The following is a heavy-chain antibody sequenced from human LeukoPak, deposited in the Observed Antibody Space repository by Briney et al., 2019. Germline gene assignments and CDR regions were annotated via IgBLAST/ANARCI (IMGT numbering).Heavy chain of an antibody. D-gene: IGHD3-22*01. V-gene: IGHV3-21*01. Sequence: LGGSLRLSCAASGFTFSSYSMNWVRQAPGKGLEWVSSISSSSSYIYYADSVKGRFTISRDNAKNSLYLQMNSLRAEDTAVYYCAADSSGYYYSFDYWGQGTLVTVSS. CDR1: GFTFSSYS. CDR2: ISSSSSYI. CDR3: AADSSGYYYSFDY. J-gene: IGHJ4*02.